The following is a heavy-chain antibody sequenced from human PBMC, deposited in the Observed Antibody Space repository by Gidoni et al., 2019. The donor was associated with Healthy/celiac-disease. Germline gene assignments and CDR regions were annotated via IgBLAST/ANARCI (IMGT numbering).Heavy chain of an antibody. D-gene: IGHD3-10*01. CDR3: ARGPLLWFGELFGNRFGFDP. CDR1: GGSFSGYY. CDR2: INHSGST. J-gene: IGHJ5*02. V-gene: IGHV4-34*01. Sequence: QVQLQQWGAGLLKPSETLSLTCAVYGGSFSGYYWSWIRQPPGKGLEWIGEINHSGSTNYNPSLKRRVTIAVDTSKNQFSLKLSSVTAAETAVYYCARGPLLWFGELFGNRFGFDPWGQGTLVTVSS.